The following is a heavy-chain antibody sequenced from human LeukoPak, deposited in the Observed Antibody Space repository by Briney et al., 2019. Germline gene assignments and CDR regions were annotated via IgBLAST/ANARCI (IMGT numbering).Heavy chain of an antibody. J-gene: IGHJ4*02. V-gene: IGHV3-30*18. D-gene: IGHD1-26*01. CDR2: IWYGGSNK. Sequence: GRSLGLSCAASGFTFSSYGMHWVRQAPGKGLEWVAVIWYGGSNKYYADSVKGRFTISRDNSKNTLYLQMNSLRAEDTAVYYCAKDSVPGIVGATGRLDYWGQGTLVTVSS. CDR3: AKDSVPGIVGATGRLDY. CDR1: GFTFSSYG.